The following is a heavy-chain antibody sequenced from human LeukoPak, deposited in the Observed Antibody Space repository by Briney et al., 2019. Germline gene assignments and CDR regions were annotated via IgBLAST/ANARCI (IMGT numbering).Heavy chain of an antibody. CDR2: ISSDGSNT. V-gene: IGHV3-30*18. J-gene: IGHJ4*02. Sequence: SLTLSCAASGFTFSSYGMHWVRQAPRKGLDWVAVISSDGSNTHYADSVKGRFTISRDNSKHTLSLQMDSLRADDTAVYYCAKDQAAFGDYDFDYWGQGTLVTVSP. CDR3: AKDQAAFGDYDFDY. D-gene: IGHD4-17*01. CDR1: GFTFSSYG.